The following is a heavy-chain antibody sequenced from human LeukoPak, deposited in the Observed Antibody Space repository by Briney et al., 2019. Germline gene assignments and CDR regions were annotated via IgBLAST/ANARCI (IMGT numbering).Heavy chain of an antibody. CDR1: GGSISSGDYY. J-gene: IGHJ6*03. CDR3: ARVIEDYYGSGSYYYYYYMDV. CDR2: IYYSGST. Sequence: SETLPLTCTVSGGSISSGDYYWSWIRQPPGKGLEWIGYIYYSGSTYYNPSLKSRVTISVDTSKNQFSLKLSSVTAADTAVYYCARVIEDYYGSGSYYYYYYMDVWGKGTTVTVSS. V-gene: IGHV4-30-4*08. D-gene: IGHD3-10*01.